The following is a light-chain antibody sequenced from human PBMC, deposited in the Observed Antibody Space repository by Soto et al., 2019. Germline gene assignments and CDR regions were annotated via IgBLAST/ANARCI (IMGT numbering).Light chain of an antibody. CDR2: GAS. J-gene: IGKJ3*01. V-gene: IGKV3-15*01. CDR1: QSVSRN. Sequence: EIVMTQSPATLSVSPGERATLSCRASQSVSRNLAWYQQKPGQAPRLLIYGASTRATGIPARFSGSGSGTEFTLTIRSLQSEDFAVYYCQQYNNWPRGGFTFGPGTKVDIK. CDR3: QQYNNWPRGGFT.